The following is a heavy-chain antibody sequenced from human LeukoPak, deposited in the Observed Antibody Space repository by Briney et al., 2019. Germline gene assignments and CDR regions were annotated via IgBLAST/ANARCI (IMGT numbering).Heavy chain of an antibody. D-gene: IGHD3-22*01. J-gene: IGHJ4*02. CDR3: ARKLIHDSSGYYQFFDY. Sequence: SETLSLTCTVSGGTISRYYWSWIRQPPGKGLEWIGYIYYSGSTNYNPSLKSRVTISVDTSKNQFSLNLSSVTAADTAVYYWARKLIHDSSGYYQFFDYCGQGTLVTVSS. V-gene: IGHV4-59*01. CDR1: GGTISRYY. CDR2: IYYSGST.